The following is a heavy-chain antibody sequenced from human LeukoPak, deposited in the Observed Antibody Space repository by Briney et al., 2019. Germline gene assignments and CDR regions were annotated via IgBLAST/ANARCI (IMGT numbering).Heavy chain of an antibody. J-gene: IGHJ4*02. Sequence: PGGSLRLSCAASGFTFSTYWMTWVRQPPGKGLEWVANLKQDGSEEYYVDSVKGRFTISRDNAKNSLYLQMNSLRAEDTAVYYCARDYRSSSGRSIDYWGQGTLVTVSS. CDR2: LKQDGSEE. CDR1: GFTFSTYW. D-gene: IGHD6-6*01. CDR3: ARDYRSSSGRSIDY. V-gene: IGHV3-7*01.